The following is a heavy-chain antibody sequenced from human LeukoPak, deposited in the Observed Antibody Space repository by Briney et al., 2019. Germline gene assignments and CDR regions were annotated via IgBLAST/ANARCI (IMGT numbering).Heavy chain of an antibody. CDR3: ARRPQGAAIVN. D-gene: IGHD2-2*01. J-gene: IGHJ4*02. V-gene: IGHV4-39*01. CDR1: GGSISSSSYY. CDR2: IYYSGST. Sequence: SETLSLTCTVSGGSISSSSYYWGWIRQPPGKGLEWIGSIYYSGSTYYNPSLKSRVTISVDTSKNQFSLKLSSVTAADTAVYYCARRPQGAAIVNWGQGTLVTVSS.